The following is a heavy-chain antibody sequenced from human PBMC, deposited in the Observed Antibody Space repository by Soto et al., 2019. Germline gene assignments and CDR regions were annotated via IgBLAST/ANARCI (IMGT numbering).Heavy chain of an antibody. CDR2: ISGSGGST. CDR1: GFTFSSYA. D-gene: IGHD5-12*01. Sequence: PGGSLRLSCAASGFTFSSYAMSWVRQAPGKGLEWVSAISGSGGSTYYADSVKGRFTIYRDNSKNTLYLQMNSLRAEDTAVYYCAKLTYKAGYDFIPYYYYGMDVWGQGTTVTVSS. CDR3: AKLTYKAGYDFIPYYYYGMDV. V-gene: IGHV3-23*01. J-gene: IGHJ6*02.